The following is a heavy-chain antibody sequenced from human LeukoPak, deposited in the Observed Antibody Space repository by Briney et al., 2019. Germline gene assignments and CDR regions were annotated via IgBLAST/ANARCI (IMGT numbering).Heavy chain of an antibody. V-gene: IGHV4-38-2*02. CDR1: GYSISSGYY. CDR3: AREQWCSGGTCYFVDY. J-gene: IGHJ4*02. CDR2: IYHSGST. D-gene: IGHD2-15*01. Sequence: SETLSLTCSVSGYSISSGYYWGWIRQPPGKGLEWLGCIYHSGSTYYTPSLKSRVTISIDTSKNHFSLKLTSVTAADTAVYYCAREQWCSGGTCYFVDYWGQGTLVTVSS.